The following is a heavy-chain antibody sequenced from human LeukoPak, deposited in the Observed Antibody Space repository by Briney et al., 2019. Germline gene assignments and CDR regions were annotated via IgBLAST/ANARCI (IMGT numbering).Heavy chain of an antibody. CDR1: GGSVSYYY. V-gene: IGHV4-59*02. CDR3: AREAPFPYYFDY. Sequence: SETLSLTCTVSGGSVSYYYWSWIRQPPGKGPEWIAYIYYSGSTNYNPSLRSRVTISVDTPKNQVSLKLSSVTAADTAVYYCAREAPFPYYFDYWGQGSLVTVSS. J-gene: IGHJ4*02. CDR2: IYYSGST.